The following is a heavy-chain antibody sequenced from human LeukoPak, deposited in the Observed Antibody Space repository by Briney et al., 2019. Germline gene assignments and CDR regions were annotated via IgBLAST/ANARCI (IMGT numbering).Heavy chain of an antibody. Sequence: PGESLKISCKGSGYTFSNSIIGWVRQMPGKGLEWIGIIYPGDSETRYSPSFQGQVTISADKSISTAYLQWSSLRASDTAMYYCARQGQLAYSLDYWGQGTLVTVSS. CDR1: GYTFSNSI. D-gene: IGHD6-6*01. CDR2: IYPGDSET. V-gene: IGHV5-51*01. CDR3: ARQGQLAYSLDY. J-gene: IGHJ4*02.